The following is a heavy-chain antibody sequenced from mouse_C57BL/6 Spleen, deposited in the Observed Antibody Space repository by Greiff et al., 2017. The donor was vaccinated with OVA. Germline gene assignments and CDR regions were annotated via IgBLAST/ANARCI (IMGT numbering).Heavy chain of an antibody. CDR3: ARHGGISNYVWYFDV. CDR2: ISSGGSYT. Sequence: DVKLVESGGDLVKPGGSLKLSCAASGFTFSSYGMSWVRQTPDKRLEWVATISSGGSYTYYPDSVKGRFTISRDNAKNTLYLQMSSLKSEDTAMYYCARHGGISNYVWYFDVWGTGTTVTVSS. D-gene: IGHD2-5*01. CDR1: GFTFSSYG. J-gene: IGHJ1*03. V-gene: IGHV5-6*02.